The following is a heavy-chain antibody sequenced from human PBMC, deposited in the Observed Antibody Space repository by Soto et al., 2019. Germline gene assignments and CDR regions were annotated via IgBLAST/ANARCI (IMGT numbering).Heavy chain of an antibody. V-gene: IGHV4-30-4*01. CDR2: IYYSGST. CDR3: ARGSGSYPLPYFDY. D-gene: IGHD3-22*01. CDR1: DDSISSGNYY. Sequence: SETLSLTCTVSDDSISSGNYYWSWIRQPPGKGLEWIGYIYYSGSTYYNPPLKSRLTISVDKSKNQFSLKLSSVTAADTAFYYCARGSGSYPLPYFDYWGQKTLVTV. J-gene: IGHJ4*02.